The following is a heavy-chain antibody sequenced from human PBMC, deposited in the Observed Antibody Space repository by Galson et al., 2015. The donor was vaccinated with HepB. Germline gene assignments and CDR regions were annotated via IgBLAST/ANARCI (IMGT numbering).Heavy chain of an antibody. Sequence: SLRLSCAASGFTFSSYGVHWVRQAPGKGLEWVAVIWYDGSNKYYADSVKGRFTISRDNSKNTLYLQMNSLRAEDTAVYYCARDSLSSWFDWYFDLWGRGTLVTVSS. CDR3: ARDSLSSWFDWYFDL. CDR1: GFTFSSYG. CDR2: IWYDGSNK. J-gene: IGHJ2*01. D-gene: IGHD6-13*01. V-gene: IGHV3-33*01.